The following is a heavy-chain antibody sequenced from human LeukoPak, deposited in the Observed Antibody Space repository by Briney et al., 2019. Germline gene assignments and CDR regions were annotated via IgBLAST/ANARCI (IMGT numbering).Heavy chain of an antibody. CDR1: GFTFDDYG. D-gene: IGHD6-6*01. Sequence: TGGSLRLSCAASGFTFDDYGMSWVRQAPGKGLEWVSGINWNGGSTGYADSVKGRFTISRDNAKNSLYLQMNSLRAEDTALYHCARAEGYSSSENFDYWGQGTLVTVSS. CDR3: ARAEGYSSSENFDY. J-gene: IGHJ4*02. V-gene: IGHV3-20*01. CDR2: INWNGGST.